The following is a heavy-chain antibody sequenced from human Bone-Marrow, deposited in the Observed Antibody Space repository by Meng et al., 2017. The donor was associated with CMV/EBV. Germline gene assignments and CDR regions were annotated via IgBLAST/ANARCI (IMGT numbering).Heavy chain of an antibody. CDR1: C. Sequence: CASRWRQPAGEHMEWLALIYCNDDRRYSPSLKSRLTITKDTSKNQVVLTMTNMDPVYTATYFCSCSSLRYCSSTTCPYWFDPWGQGTLVTVSS. D-gene: IGHD2-2*01. CDR3: SCSSLRYCSSTTCPYWFDP. J-gene: IGHJ5*02. V-gene: IGHV2-5*01. CDR2: IYCNDDR.